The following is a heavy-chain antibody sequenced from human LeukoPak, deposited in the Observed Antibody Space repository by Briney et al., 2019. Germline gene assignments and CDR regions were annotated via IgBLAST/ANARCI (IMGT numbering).Heavy chain of an antibody. J-gene: IGHJ4*02. V-gene: IGHV3-23*01. CDR1: GFTFSGYG. CDR2: IVSSDT. D-gene: IGHD3-16*01. CDR3: AKLPLVGAFFDY. Sequence: GGSLRLSCAASGFTFSGYGMTWVRQAPGRGLEWVSTIVSSDTYYGDSVKGRFTISRGNSKNTVYLQMNSLRVEDTAVYYCAKLPLVGAFFDYWGQGTLVTVSS.